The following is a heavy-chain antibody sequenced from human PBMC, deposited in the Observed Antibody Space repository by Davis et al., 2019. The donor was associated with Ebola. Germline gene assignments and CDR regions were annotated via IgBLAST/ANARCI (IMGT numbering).Heavy chain of an antibody. V-gene: IGHV1-69*06. CDR3: ARDRQDYYGSGSYPLYFDY. D-gene: IGHD3-10*01. Sequence: SVKVSCKASGGTFSSYAISWVRQAPGQGLEWMGGIIPIFGTANYAQKFQGRVTITADKSTSTAYMELSSLRSEDTAVYYYARDRQDYYGSGSYPLYFDYWGQGTLVTVSS. J-gene: IGHJ4*02. CDR1: GGTFSSYA. CDR2: IIPIFGTA.